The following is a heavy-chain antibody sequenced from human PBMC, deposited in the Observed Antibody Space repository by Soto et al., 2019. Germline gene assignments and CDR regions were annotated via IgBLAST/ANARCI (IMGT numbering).Heavy chain of an antibody. CDR3: SRNYGGNSAYVS. Sequence: SETLSLTCAVSGDSINSSHWWNFFRQPPGKGLEWIGQISHSGSTNYNPSLTSRVTISVDTSKNHFSLRLTSVTAADTAFYFCSRNYGGNSAYVSWGQGTLVTVSS. CDR2: ISHSGST. D-gene: IGHD2-21*02. V-gene: IGHV4-4*02. CDR1: GDSINSSHW. J-gene: IGHJ5*02.